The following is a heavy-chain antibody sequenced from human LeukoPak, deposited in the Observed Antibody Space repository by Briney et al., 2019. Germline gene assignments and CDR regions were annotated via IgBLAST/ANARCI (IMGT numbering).Heavy chain of an antibody. Sequence: SETLSLTRTVSGGSISSYYWSWIRQPAGKGLEWIGRIYTSGSTNYNPSLKSRVTISVDTSKNQFSLKLSSVTAADTAVYYCARGAYYDILTGYSPGTFDYWGQGTLVTVSS. V-gene: IGHV4-4*07. CDR2: IYTSGST. CDR3: ARGAYYDILTGYSPGTFDY. J-gene: IGHJ4*02. D-gene: IGHD3-9*01. CDR1: GGSISSYY.